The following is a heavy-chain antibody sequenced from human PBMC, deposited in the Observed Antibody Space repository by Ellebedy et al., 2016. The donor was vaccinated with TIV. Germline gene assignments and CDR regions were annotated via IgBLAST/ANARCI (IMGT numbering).Heavy chain of an antibody. D-gene: IGHD4-17*01. CDR3: ARDDYGDYFFDF. J-gene: IGHJ3*01. CDR2: IKKDGTEK. CDR1: GFPFSSYW. V-gene: IGHV3-7*01. Sequence: GESLKISCAASGFPFSSYWITWVRQAPGKGLEWVANIKKDGTEKYYVDSVEGRFTISRDNAKRSLYLEMNSLRVEDTAVYYCARDDYGDYFFDFWGQGTMVTVSS.